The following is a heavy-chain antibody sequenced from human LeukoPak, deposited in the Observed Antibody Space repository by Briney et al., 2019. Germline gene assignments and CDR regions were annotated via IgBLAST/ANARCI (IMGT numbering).Heavy chain of an antibody. CDR1: GGSISSRSYY. CDR2: IYFSGST. CDR3: ARVGRGSYYYDSSGSIDY. D-gene: IGHD3-22*01. Sequence: PSETLSLTCTVSGGSISSRSYYWGWIRQPPGKGLEWIGSIYFSGSTYYNPSLKSRVTISVDTSKNQVSLKLSSVTAADTAVYYCARVGRGSYYYDSSGSIDYWGQGTLVTVSS. J-gene: IGHJ4*02. V-gene: IGHV4-39*07.